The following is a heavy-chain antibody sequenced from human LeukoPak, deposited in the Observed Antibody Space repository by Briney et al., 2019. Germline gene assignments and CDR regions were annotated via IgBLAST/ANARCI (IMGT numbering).Heavy chain of an antibody. Sequence: GGSLRLSCAASEFAFSNYWMSWVRQAPGKGLEWVANIKEDGTEKNYVGSVKGRFTISRDNAKNSLYLQMNNLRSEDTAVYYCTTWGPWSHFDYWGLGTLVTVSS. CDR3: TTWGPWSHFDY. J-gene: IGHJ4*02. CDR2: IKEDGTEK. CDR1: EFAFSNYW. V-gene: IGHV3-7*01. D-gene: IGHD3-3*01.